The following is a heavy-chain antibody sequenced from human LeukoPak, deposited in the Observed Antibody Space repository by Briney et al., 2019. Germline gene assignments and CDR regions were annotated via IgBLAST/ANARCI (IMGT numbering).Heavy chain of an antibody. CDR2: IKQDGSEK. J-gene: IGHJ2*01. D-gene: IGHD4-11*01. Sequence: PGGSLRLSCAASGFTFSSYWMSWVRQAPGKGLEWVANIKQDGSEKYYVDSVKGRFTISRDNAKNSLYLQMNSLRAEDTAVYYCARDGDGYSNYGYFDLWGRGTLVTVSS. CDR1: GFTFSSYW. V-gene: IGHV3-7*03. CDR3: ARDGDGYSNYGYFDL.